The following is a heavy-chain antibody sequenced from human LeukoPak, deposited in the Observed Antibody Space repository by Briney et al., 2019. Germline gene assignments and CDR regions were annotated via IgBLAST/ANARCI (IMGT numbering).Heavy chain of an antibody. CDR1: GFTFSSYS. J-gene: IGHJ4*02. CDR2: ISSSSSYT. Sequence: GGSLRLSCAASGFTFSSYSMNWVRQAPGKGLEWVSSISSSSSYTYYADSVKGRFTISRDNAKNSLYLQMNSLRAEDTAVYYCARDYRSSSALMGDYWGQGTLVTVSS. D-gene: IGHD6-6*01. V-gene: IGHV3-21*01. CDR3: ARDYRSSSALMGDY.